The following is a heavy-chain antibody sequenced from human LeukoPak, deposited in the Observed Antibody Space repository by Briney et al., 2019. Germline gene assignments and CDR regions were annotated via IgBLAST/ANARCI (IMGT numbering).Heavy chain of an antibody. D-gene: IGHD6-13*01. CDR2: ISGSGGST. CDR3: ATSSSSWYYFDY. V-gene: IGHV3-23*01. J-gene: IGHJ4*02. CDR1: GFTLSSYA. Sequence: GGSLRLSCAASGFTLSSYAMSWVSQAPGKGLEWGSAISGSGGSTYYADSVKGRFSISRDNFKNTLYLQMNSLRAEDTAVYYCATSSSSWYYFDYWGQGTLVTVSS.